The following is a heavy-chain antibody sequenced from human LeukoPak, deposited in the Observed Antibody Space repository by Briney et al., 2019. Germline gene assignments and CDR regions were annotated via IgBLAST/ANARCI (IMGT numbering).Heavy chain of an antibody. V-gene: IGHV3-30*04. Sequence: GRSLRLSCAASGVTFSSYAMHWVRQAPGKGLEWGAVISYDGSNKYYADSVKSRFTISRDNSKNTLYLQMNSLRAEDTAVYYCAREIEGFGELFYWGQGTLVTVSS. J-gene: IGHJ4*02. CDR1: GVTFSSYA. CDR3: AREIEGFGELFY. D-gene: IGHD3-10*01. CDR2: ISYDGSNK.